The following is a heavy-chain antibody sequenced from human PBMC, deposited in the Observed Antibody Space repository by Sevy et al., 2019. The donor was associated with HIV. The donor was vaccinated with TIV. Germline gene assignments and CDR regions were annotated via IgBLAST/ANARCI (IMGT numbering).Heavy chain of an antibody. Sequence: GGSLRLSCAASGFTFSSYAMNWVRQAPGKGLEWVSYISTSGNVTYDADSVKGRFTISRDNAKSSLYLQMNSLRVEDTAVYYCARDPLGGTVAEYFQHWGQGTLVTVSS. V-gene: IGHV3-48*03. CDR2: ISTSGNVT. CDR1: GFTFSSYA. D-gene: IGHD1-26*01. J-gene: IGHJ1*01. CDR3: ARDPLGGTVAEYFQH.